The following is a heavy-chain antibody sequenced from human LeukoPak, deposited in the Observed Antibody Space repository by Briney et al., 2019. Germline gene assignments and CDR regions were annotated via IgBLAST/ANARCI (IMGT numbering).Heavy chain of an antibody. D-gene: IGHD3-10*01. CDR3: ARPNLIRGIGWYYFDS. J-gene: IGHJ4*02. CDR2: IYHGDSAT. Sequence: GGALEIPFYTSGYHFTNYWNDRVRQVPGKGPERVGIIYHGDSATRYSPSFQGQVTVSADKSISTAYLQWSSLRASDTAMYYCARPNLIRGIGWYYFDSWGQGTLVTVSS. V-gene: IGHV5-51*01. CDR1: GYHFTNYW.